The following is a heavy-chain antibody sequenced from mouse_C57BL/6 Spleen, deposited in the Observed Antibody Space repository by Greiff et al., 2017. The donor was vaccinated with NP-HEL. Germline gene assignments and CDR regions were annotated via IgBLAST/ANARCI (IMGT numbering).Heavy chain of an antibody. CDR1: GFTFTDYY. CDR3: ARYKSSYGYFDV. J-gene: IGHJ1*03. V-gene: IGHV7-3*01. Sequence: EVKVEESGGGLVQPGGSLSLSCAASGFTFTDYYMSWVRQPPGKALEWLGFIRNKANGYTTEYSASVKGRFTISRDNSQSILYLQMNALRAEDSATYYCARYKSSYGYFDVWGTGTTVTVSS. CDR2: IRNKANGYTT. D-gene: IGHD1-1*01.